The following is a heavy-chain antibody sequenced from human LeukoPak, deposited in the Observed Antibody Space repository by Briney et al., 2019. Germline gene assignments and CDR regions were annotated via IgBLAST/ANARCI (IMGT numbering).Heavy chain of an antibody. CDR1: GGTFSSYA. CDR3: ARGYYGSGRYSYYFDY. CDR2: IIPIFGTA. J-gene: IGHJ4*02. Sequence: GASVKVSCKASGGTFSSYAISWVRQAPGQGLEWMGGIIPIFGTANYAQKFQGRVTITADESTSTAYMELSSLRSEDTAVYYCARGYYGSGRYSYYFDYWGQGTLVTVSS. D-gene: IGHD3-10*01. V-gene: IGHV1-69*01.